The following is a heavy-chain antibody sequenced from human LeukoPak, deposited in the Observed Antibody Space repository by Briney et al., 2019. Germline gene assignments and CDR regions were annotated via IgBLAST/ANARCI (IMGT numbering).Heavy chain of an antibody. CDR3: ARAHGSSWPFDY. Sequence: GGSLRLSCAASGFTFSSYSMNWVRQAPGKGLEWVSSISSSSSYIYYADSVKGRFTISRDNAKNSLYLQMNSLRAEDTAVYYCARAHGSSWPFDYWGQGTLVTVSS. V-gene: IGHV3-21*01. CDR2: ISSSSSYI. CDR1: GFTFSSYS. J-gene: IGHJ4*02. D-gene: IGHD6-13*01.